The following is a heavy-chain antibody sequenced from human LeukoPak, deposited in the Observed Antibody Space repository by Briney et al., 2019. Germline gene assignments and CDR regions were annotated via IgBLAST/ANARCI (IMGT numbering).Heavy chain of an antibody. CDR3: ARGRNYGLYYYYYYMDV. CDR2: INHSGST. D-gene: IGHD3-10*01. Sequence: GSLRLSCAASGFTVSSNYMSWVRQAPGKGLEWIEEINHSGSTNYNPSLKSRVTISVDTSKNQFSLKLSSVTAADTAVYYCARGRNYGLYYYYYYMDVWGKGTTVTVSS. CDR1: GFTVSSNY. J-gene: IGHJ6*03. V-gene: IGHV4-34*01.